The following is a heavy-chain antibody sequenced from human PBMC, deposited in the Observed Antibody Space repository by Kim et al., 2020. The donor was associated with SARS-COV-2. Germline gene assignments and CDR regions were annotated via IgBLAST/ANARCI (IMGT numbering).Heavy chain of an antibody. J-gene: IGHJ4*02. D-gene: IGHD2-2*02. Sequence: QKLQGRVTITRDTSISTAYMELSRLRSDDTAVYYCARVDCSTTTCYTHFDYWGQGTLVTVSS. V-gene: IGHV1-2*02. CDR3: ARVDCSTTTCYTHFDY.